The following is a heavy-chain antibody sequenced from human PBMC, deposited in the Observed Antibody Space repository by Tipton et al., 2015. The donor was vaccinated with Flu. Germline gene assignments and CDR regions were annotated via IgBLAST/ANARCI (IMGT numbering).Heavy chain of an antibody. CDR2: IDSFGST. V-gene: IGHV4-39*01. D-gene: IGHD3-3*01. CDR3: ARYRYYADETGPGVYFNY. CDR1: GDSITIKSYY. Sequence: TLSLTCTVSGDSITIKSYYWGWIRQPPGKGLEWIGNIDSFGSTYYSPSLGGRVTISLDTSENQFSLELNSVTAADTAVYFCARYRYYADETGPGVYFNYWGQGTLVTVSA. J-gene: IGHJ4*02.